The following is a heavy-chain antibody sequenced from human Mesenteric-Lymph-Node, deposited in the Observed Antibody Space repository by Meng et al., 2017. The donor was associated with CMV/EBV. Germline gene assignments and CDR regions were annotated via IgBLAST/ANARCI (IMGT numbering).Heavy chain of an antibody. CDR1: GFTFSSYG. J-gene: IGHJ4*02. V-gene: IGHV3-30*02. CDR2: LRYDGSNE. CDR3: AKIGSAGTYFDL. Sequence: GESLKISCETSGFTFSSYGMHWVRPAPGKGLEWVAFLRYDGSNEYYEDSVKGRFTISRDNSKSTLYLQMDSLRLEDTAMYYCAKIGSAGTYFDLWGQGTLVTVSS. D-gene: IGHD1-7*01.